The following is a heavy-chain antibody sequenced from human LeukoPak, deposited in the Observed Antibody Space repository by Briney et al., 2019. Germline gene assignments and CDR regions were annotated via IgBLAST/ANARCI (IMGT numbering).Heavy chain of an antibody. CDR1: GGSFSGYY. J-gene: IGHJ4*02. Sequence: SETLSLTCAVYGGSFSGYYWSWIRQPPGKGLEWIGEINHSGSTNYNPSLKSRVTISVDTSKNQFSLKLSSVTAADTAVYHCARKTRNRELLYFDYWGQGTLVTVSS. CDR2: INHSGST. V-gene: IGHV4-34*01. CDR3: ARKTRNRELLYFDY. D-gene: IGHD1-26*01.